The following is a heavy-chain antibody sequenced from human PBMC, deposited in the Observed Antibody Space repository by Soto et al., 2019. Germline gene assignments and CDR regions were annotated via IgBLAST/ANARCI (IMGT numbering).Heavy chain of an antibody. CDR2: IGGRDGAT. Sequence: GGSLRLSCAASGFTLNNYPMSWVRRGLGKWLEWASAIGGRDGATYYADSVKGRFTISRDSSKNTVYLDMAHLTVDDAAIYYCARGFYSGFDYGHFDSWGQGXLVTVYS. J-gene: IGHJ4*02. CDR3: ARGFYSGFDYGHFDS. D-gene: IGHD5-12*01. V-gene: IGHV3-23*01. CDR1: GFTLNNYP.